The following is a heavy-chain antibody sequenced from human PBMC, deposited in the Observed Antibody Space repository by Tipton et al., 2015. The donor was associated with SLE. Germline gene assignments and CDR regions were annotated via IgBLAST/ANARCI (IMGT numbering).Heavy chain of an antibody. J-gene: IGHJ6*03. CDR1: GGSLSSYY. CDR3: ARGKAGDSYYYYYMDV. V-gene: IGHV4-59*01. D-gene: IGHD7-27*01. CDR2: LYYSGST. Sequence: TLSLTCTVSGGSLSSYYWSWIRQSPEKGLEWIGYLYYSGSTNYNPSLKSRVTISVDTSKNQFSLKLSSVTAADTAVYYCARGKAGDSYYYYYMDVWGKGTTVTVSS.